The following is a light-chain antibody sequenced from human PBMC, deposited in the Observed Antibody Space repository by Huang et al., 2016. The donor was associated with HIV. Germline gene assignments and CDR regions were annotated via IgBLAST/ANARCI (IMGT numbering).Light chain of an antibody. Sequence: DIQMTQSPSALSASIGDRVTITCRASRHIYSYLNWYQYRPGKAPKLLIYDAANLEVGVPSRCSGSGSGRNFTLIISSLQPEDFATYYCQQYDSLPRTFGPGTKV. J-gene: IGKJ3*01. V-gene: IGKV1-33*01. CDR1: RHIYSY. CDR2: DAA. CDR3: QQYDSLPRT.